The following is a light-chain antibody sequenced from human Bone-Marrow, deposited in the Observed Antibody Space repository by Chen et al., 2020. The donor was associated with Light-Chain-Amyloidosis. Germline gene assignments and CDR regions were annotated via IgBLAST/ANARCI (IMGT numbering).Light chain of an antibody. J-gene: IGKJ4*01. CDR1: QTISSNY. CDR3: QQYGTSPLT. Sequence: EIVLTQSPGTLSLSPGEGANLSCRASQTISSNYLTWYQQKFGQAPRLLIYGSSSSATGIPDRFTGSGSGTDFTLTIYRLEPEDFAMYYCQQYGTSPLTFGGGTKVEIK. CDR2: GSS. V-gene: IGKV3-20*01.